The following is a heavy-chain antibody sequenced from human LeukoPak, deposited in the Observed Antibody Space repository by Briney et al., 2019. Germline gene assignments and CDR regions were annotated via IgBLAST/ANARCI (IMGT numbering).Heavy chain of an antibody. Sequence: GGSLRLSCAASGFTFSSYGMHWVRQAPGKGLEWVAFIRYDGSNKYYADSVKGRFTISRDNSKNTLYLQMNSLRAEDTAVYYCAKDRGSSGWYWGSYKAKDYFDYWGQGTLVTISS. J-gene: IGHJ4*02. CDR1: GFTFSSYG. D-gene: IGHD6-19*01. V-gene: IGHV3-30*02. CDR2: IRYDGSNK. CDR3: AKDRGSSGWYWGSYKAKDYFDY.